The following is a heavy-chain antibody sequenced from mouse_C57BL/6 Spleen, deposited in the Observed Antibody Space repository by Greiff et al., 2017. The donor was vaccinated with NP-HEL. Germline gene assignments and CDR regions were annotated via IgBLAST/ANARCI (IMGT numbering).Heavy chain of an antibody. CDR1: GYAFTNYL. Sequence: QVQLQQSGAELVRPGTSVKVSCKASGYAFTNYLIEWVKQRPGQGLEWIGVFNPGSGGTNYNEKFKGKATLTADKSSSTAYMQLSSHTSDDAAIYFCERSTYGYYDYAMDYWGQGTSATVPS. V-gene: IGHV1-54*01. J-gene: IGHJ4*01. CDR2: FNPGSGGT. D-gene: IGHD2-3*01. CDR3: ERSTYGYYDYAMDY.